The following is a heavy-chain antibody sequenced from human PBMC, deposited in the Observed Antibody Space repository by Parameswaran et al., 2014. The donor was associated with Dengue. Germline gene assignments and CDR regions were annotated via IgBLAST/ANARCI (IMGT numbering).Heavy chain of an antibody. Sequence: WVRQAPGQGLEWMGGIIPIFGTANYAQKFQGRVTITADESTSTAYMELSSLRSEDTAVYYCARGGYGPPPTQNWFDPWGQGTLVTVSS. V-gene: IGHV1-69*01. J-gene: IGHJ5*02. CDR2: IIPIFGTA. D-gene: IGHD5-18*01. CDR3: ARGGYGPPPTQNWFDP.